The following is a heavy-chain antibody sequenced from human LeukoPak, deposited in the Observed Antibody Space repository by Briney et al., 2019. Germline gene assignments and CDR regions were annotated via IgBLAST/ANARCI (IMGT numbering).Heavy chain of an antibody. Sequence: TSETLSLTCAVYGGSFSGYYWSWIRQPPGKGLEWIGEINHSGSTNYNPSLKSRVTISVDTSKNQFSLKLSSVTAADTALYYCARGRPGGSLDYWGQGTLVTVSS. J-gene: IGHJ4*02. CDR2: INHSGST. V-gene: IGHV4-34*01. CDR3: ARGRPGGSLDY. D-gene: IGHD1-1*01. CDR1: GGSFSGYY.